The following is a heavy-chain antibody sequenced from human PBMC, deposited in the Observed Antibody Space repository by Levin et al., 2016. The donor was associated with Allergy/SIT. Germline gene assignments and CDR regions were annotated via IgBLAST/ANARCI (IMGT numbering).Heavy chain of an antibody. CDR3: VRSRDLHNGVYYLWNAFDI. Sequence: GESLKISCAASGFTFSSYWMSWVRQAPGKGLEWVANIRGNGSHKYYVDSVKGQFIISRDNAKSSLYLQMNSLRAEDTAVYYCVRSRDLHNGVYYLWNAFDIWGQGTMVTVSS. CDR1: GFTFSSYW. V-gene: IGHV3-7*01. J-gene: IGHJ3*02. D-gene: IGHD1-26*01. CDR2: IRGNGSHK.